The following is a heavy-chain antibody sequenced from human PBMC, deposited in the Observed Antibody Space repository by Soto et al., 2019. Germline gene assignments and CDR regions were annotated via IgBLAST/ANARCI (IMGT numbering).Heavy chain of an antibody. CDR3: ARDRWGSYSFDS. J-gene: IGHJ5*01. V-gene: IGHV1-69*01. D-gene: IGHD1-26*01. CDR1: GGVFRNYA. Sequence: QVQLVQSGAEVKKPGSSVKVSCKAPGGVFRNYAINWVRQTPGQGLEWMGGIIPVFGTADYPQKFQSRVTITADESTTTAYMELTSLKTEDTSVYFCARDRWGSYSFDSWGQGTLVTVAS. CDR2: IIPVFGTA.